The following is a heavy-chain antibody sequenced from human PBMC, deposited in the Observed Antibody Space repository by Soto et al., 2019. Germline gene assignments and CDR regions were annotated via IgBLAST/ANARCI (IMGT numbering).Heavy chain of an antibody. D-gene: IGHD3-3*01. CDR3: AHSGDFWSGYDY. CDR1: GFSLSTSGVG. J-gene: IGHJ4*02. CDR2: IYWNDDK. V-gene: IGHV2-5*01. Sequence: SGPTLVNPTQTLTLTCTFSGFSLSTSGVGVGWIRQPPGKALEWLALIYWNDDKRYSPSLKRRLTITKDTSKNQVVLTLTNMDPVDTATYCCAHSGDFWSGYDYWGQGTLVTVSS.